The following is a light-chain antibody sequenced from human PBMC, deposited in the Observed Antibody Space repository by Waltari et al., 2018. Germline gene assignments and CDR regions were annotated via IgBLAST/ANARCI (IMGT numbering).Light chain of an antibody. CDR2: DAS. V-gene: IGKV3-11*01. J-gene: IGKJ4*01. Sequence: ELVLTQSPATLSLSPGERATLSCRASQSVSSYFACYQQKPGQAPRLLIYDASNRAPGIPARFSGSGSGTDFTLTISSLEPEDFAVYYCQQRSNWLTFGGGTKVEIK. CDR3: QQRSNWLT. CDR1: QSVSSY.